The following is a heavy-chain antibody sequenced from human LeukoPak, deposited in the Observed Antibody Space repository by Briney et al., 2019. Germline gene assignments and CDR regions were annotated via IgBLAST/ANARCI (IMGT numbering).Heavy chain of an antibody. J-gene: IGHJ4*02. CDR2: IIPIFGAA. Sequence: ASVKVSCKASGGTFRSYAISWVRQAPGQGLEWMGRIIPIFGAANYAQKFQGRVTITTDESTSTAYMELSSLRSEDTAMYYCARERGVCGGDCPEYYFDYWGQGTLVTDSS. CDR1: GGTFRSYA. V-gene: IGHV1-69*05. CDR3: ARERGVCGGDCPEYYFDY. D-gene: IGHD2-21*02.